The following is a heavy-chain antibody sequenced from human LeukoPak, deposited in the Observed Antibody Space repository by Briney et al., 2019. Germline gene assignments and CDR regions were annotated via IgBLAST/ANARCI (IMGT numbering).Heavy chain of an antibody. V-gene: IGHV3-9*03. CDR1: GFTFDDYA. Sequence: GGSLRLSCAASGFTFDDYAMHWVRQAPGKGLEWVSGISWNSGSIGYADSVKGRLTISRDNAKNSLYLQMNSLRAEDMALYYCAKAYSYGFSDYFDYWGQGTLVTVSS. CDR2: ISWNSGSI. D-gene: IGHD5-18*01. J-gene: IGHJ4*02. CDR3: AKAYSYGFSDYFDY.